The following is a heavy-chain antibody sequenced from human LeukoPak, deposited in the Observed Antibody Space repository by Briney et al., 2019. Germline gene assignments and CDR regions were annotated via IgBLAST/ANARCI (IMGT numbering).Heavy chain of an antibody. D-gene: IGHD6-6*01. J-gene: IGHJ4*02. Sequence: SVKVSCKASGYTFTSYDINWVRQATGQGLERMGWMNPNSGNTGYAQKFQGRVTMTRNTSISTAYMELSSLRSEDTAVYYCARAPYSSSSPFDYWGQGTLVTVSS. V-gene: IGHV1-8*01. CDR1: GYTFTSYD. CDR2: MNPNSGNT. CDR3: ARAPYSSSSPFDY.